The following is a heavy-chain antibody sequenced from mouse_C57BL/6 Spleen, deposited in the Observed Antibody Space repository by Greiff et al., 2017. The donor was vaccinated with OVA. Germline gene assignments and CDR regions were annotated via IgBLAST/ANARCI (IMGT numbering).Heavy chain of an antibody. Sequence: VQLQQSGAELVKPGASVKLSCTASGFNITDYYMHWVKQRTEQGLEWIGRIDPEDGDTKYDPKFQGKATITADTSSNTAYLQLSSLTSEDTAVYFCAPYYSNYGFAYWGQGTLVTVSA. CDR2: IDPEDGDT. J-gene: IGHJ3*01. CDR3: APYYSNYGFAY. D-gene: IGHD2-5*01. V-gene: IGHV14-2*01. CDR1: GFNITDYY.